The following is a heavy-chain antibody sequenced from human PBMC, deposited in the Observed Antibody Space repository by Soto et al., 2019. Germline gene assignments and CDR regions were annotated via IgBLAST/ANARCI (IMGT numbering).Heavy chain of an antibody. V-gene: IGHV1-2*04. J-gene: IGHJ6*02. D-gene: IGHD7-27*01. CDR3: AREDTGDDYYYGMDV. CDR2: INPNSGGT. Sequence: VASVKVSCKASGYTFTGYYMHWVRQAPGQGLEWMGLINPNSGGTNYAQKFQGWVTMTRDTSISTAYMELSRLRSDDTAVYYCAREDTGDDYYYGMDVWGQGTTVPVSS. CDR1: GYTFTGYY.